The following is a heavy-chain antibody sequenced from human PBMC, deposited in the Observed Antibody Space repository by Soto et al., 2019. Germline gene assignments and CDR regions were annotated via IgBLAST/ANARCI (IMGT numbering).Heavy chain of an antibody. CDR2: IYYSGST. CDR3: ARAVRQQIPVYYYYMDV. D-gene: IGHD3-10*01. CDR1: GGSISSGGYY. V-gene: IGHV4-31*03. J-gene: IGHJ6*03. Sequence: SETLSLTCTVSGGSISSGGYYWCWIRQHPGKGLEWIGYIYYSGSTYYNPSLKSRVTISVDTSKNQFSLKLSSVTAADTAVYYCARAVRQQIPVYYYYMDVWGKGTTVTVSS.